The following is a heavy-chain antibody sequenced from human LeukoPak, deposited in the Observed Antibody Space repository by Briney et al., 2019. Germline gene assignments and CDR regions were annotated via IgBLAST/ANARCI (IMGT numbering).Heavy chain of an antibody. CDR2: INHSGST. D-gene: IGHD3-10*01. J-gene: IGHJ4*02. CDR1: CGSFSGYY. V-gene: IGHV4-34*01. CDR3: ASYGFGIGY. Sequence: SETLSLTCAVYCGSFSGYYWSWIRQPPGKGLEWIGEINHSGSTNYNPSLKSRVTISVDTSKNQFSLKLSSVTAADTAVYYCASYGFGIGYWGQGTLVTVSS.